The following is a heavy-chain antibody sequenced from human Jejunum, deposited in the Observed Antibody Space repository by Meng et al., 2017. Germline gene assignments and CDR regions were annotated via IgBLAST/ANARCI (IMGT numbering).Heavy chain of an antibody. CDR2: ISGSGGTT. D-gene: IGHD3-9*01. J-gene: IGHJ4*02. Sequence: GGSLRLSCAASGFTFSSYVMSWVRQAPGKGLEWVSVISGSGGTTSYADSVKGRFTISRDNSKNTLYLQMNSLRTDDTAVYYCAKKSGDILTGYFTYWGQGTLVTVSS. CDR1: GFTFSSYV. CDR3: AKKSGDILTGYFTY. V-gene: IGHV3-23*01.